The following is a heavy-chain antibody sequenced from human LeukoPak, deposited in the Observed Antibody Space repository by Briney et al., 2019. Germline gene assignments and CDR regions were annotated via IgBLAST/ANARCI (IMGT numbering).Heavy chain of an antibody. J-gene: IGHJ5*02. Sequence: PGGSLRLSCAASGFTFSSDGMTWVRQAPGKGLEWVSAISGSGRSTYYADSVKGRFTISRDNSKNTLYLQMNSLRAEDTAVYYCAKDLLILRSWGQGTLVTVSS. CDR3: AKDLLILRS. CDR1: GFTFSSDG. CDR2: ISGSGRST. V-gene: IGHV3-23*01. D-gene: IGHD2-15*01.